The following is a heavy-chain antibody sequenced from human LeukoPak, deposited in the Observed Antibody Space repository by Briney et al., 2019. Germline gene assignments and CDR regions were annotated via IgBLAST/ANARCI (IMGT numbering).Heavy chain of an antibody. V-gene: IGHV1-18*01. J-gene: IGHJ5*02. CDR1: GYTFTSYG. D-gene: IGHD6-6*01. CDR2: SSAYNGNT. Sequence: GASVKVSCKASGYTFTSYGISWVRQAPGQGLEWMGWSSAYNGNTNYAQKVQGRVTITTDTSTSTAYMELRSLRSDDTAVYYCARYKSSSIRTFDPWGQGTLVTVSS. CDR3: ARYKSSSIRTFDP.